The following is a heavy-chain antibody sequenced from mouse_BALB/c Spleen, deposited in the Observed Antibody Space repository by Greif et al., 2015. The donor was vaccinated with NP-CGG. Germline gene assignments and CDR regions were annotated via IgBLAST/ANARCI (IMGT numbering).Heavy chain of an antibody. V-gene: IGHV3-8*02. J-gene: IGHJ1*01. CDR3: ARYMVGRDWYFDV. CDR1: GDSITSGY. Sequence: EVQLVESGPSLVKPSQTLSLTCSVTGDSITSGYWNWIRKFPGNKLEYMGYISYSGSTYYNPSLKSRISITRDTSKNQYYLQLNSVTTEDTATYYCARYMVGRDWYFDVWGAGTTVTVSS. D-gene: IGHD1-1*02. CDR2: ISYSGST.